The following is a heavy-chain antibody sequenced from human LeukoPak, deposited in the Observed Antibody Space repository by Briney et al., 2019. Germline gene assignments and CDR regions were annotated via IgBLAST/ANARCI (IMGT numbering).Heavy chain of an antibody. D-gene: IGHD2-2*01. V-gene: IGHV4-34*01. J-gene: IGHJ4*02. CDR3: ARDRPDYQLLSWKYYFDY. CDR2: INHYGST. Sequence: SETLSLTCAVYGGSLTSYYWSWIRQPPGKGLEWIGQINHYGSTNYNPSLKSRVTISVDTSKNQFSLRLTSVTAADTAVYYCARDRPDYQLLSWKYYFDYWGQGTLVTVSS. CDR1: GGSLTSYY.